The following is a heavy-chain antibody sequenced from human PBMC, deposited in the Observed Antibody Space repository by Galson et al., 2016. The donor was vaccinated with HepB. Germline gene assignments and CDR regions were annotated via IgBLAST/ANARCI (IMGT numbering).Heavy chain of an antibody. CDR1: GFSFSSYW. CDR3: ARVGTRGVVAAKVYAFDI. D-gene: IGHD2-15*01. Sequence: SLRLSCAASGFSFSSYWMTWVRQAPGKGLEWVANIKQDGSEKYYVDSVKGRFTISRDNAKNSLYLQMNSLRAEDTAVYYCARVGTRGVVAAKVYAFDIWGHGTMVTVSS. J-gene: IGHJ3*02. V-gene: IGHV3-7*03. CDR2: IKQDGSEK.